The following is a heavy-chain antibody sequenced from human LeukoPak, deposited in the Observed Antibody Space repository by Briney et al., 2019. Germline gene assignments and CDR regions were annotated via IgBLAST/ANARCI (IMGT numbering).Heavy chain of an antibody. CDR2: IYTSGST. V-gene: IGHV4-61*02. CDR1: GGSISSGSYY. CDR3: ARYSLNWDAFDI. J-gene: IGHJ3*02. D-gene: IGHD7-27*01. Sequence: SETLSLTCTVSGGSISSGSYYWSWIRQPAGKGLEWIGRIYTSGSTNYNPSLKSRVTISVDTSKNQFSLKLSSVTTADTAVYYCARYSLNWDAFDIWGQGTMVTVSS.